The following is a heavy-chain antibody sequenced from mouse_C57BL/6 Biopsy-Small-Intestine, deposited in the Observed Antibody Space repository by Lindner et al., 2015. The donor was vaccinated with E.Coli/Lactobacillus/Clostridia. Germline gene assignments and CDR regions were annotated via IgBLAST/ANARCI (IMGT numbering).Heavy chain of an antibody. CDR1: GYTFSSNS. CDR2: ISGYNGQT. V-gene: IGHV1-4*01. D-gene: IGHD1-1*02. CDR3: ARGGGWYYFDH. Sequence: SVKVSCKASGYTFSSNSISWVRQAPGEGLEWMGWISGYNGQTKYAQNLEGRVTLTTDTSTSTAYMELRSLRSDDTAMYFCARGGGWYYFDHWGQGTLVTVSS. J-gene: IGHJ2*01.